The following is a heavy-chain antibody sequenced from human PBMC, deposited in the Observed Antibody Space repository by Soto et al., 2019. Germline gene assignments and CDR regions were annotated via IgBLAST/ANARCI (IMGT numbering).Heavy chain of an antibody. CDR3: ARDGVGTTTYFGYFDY. Sequence: PGGSLRLSCAASGFTFSGYGMHWVRQAPGKGLEWVAVTRHDGSNTYYADSVRGRFTISRDNSNKMLYLQMNSLRAEDTAVYYCARDGVGTTTYFGYFDYWAQGTLVTGSS. J-gene: IGHJ4*02. CDR2: TRHDGSNT. V-gene: IGHV3-33*01. D-gene: IGHD1-26*01. CDR1: GFTFSGYG.